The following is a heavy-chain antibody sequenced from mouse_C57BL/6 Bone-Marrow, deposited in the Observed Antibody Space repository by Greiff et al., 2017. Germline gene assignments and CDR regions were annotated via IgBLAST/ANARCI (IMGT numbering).Heavy chain of an antibody. J-gene: IGHJ4*01. CDR2: INPNNGGT. CDR1: GYTFTDYY. CDR3: ARGSSTVVAEDYAMDY. V-gene: IGHV1-26*01. Sequence: EVQLQQSGPELVKPGASVKISCKASGYTFTDYYMNWVKQSHGKSLEWIGDINPNNGGTSYNQKFKGKATLTVDKSSSTAYMELRSLTSEDSAVYYCARGSSTVVAEDYAMDYWGQGTSVTVSS. D-gene: IGHD1-1*01.